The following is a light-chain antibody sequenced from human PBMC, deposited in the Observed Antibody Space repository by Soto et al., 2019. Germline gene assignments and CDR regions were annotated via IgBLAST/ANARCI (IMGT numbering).Light chain of an antibody. CDR3: SSYTSSSIDDV. Sequence: QSVLTQPASVSGSPGQSITISCTGTSSDVGGYNYVSWYQQHPGKAPKLMIYEVSNRPSGVSNRFSGSKSGNTAYLTISGLQAEDEAYYYCSSYTSSSIDDVFGTGTKLTVL. CDR2: EVS. CDR1: SSDVGGYNY. J-gene: IGLJ1*01. V-gene: IGLV2-14*01.